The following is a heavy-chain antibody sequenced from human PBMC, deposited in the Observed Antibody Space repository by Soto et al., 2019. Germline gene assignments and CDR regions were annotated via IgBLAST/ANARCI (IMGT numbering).Heavy chain of an antibody. CDR1: GGTFSSYA. D-gene: IGHD5-12*01. V-gene: IGHV1-69*12. Sequence: QVQLVQSGAEVRQPASSVKVSCKTSGGTFSSYAISWVRQAPGQGLEWMGGIVPIVDTSTYAQKFQGRVTINADECTSTVYMELSSLRSDGTAVYYCVRVVAIPGYPDNWGQGTLVTVSS. CDR2: IVPIVDTS. J-gene: IGHJ4*02. CDR3: VRVVAIPGYPDN.